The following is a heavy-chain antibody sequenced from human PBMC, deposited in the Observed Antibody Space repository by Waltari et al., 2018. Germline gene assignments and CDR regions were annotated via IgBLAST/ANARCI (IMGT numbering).Heavy chain of an antibody. CDR2: INHSGST. J-gene: IGHJ4*02. CDR1: GGSFSGYY. V-gene: IGHV4-34*01. D-gene: IGHD3-3*01. CDR3: ARDYQGLKGAWSGYYGILDY. Sequence: QVQLQQWGAGLLKPSETLSLTCAVYGGSFSGYYWSWIRQPPGKGLEWIGEINHSGSTNYNPSLKSRVTISVDTSKNQFSLKLSSVTAADTAVYYCARDYQGLKGAWSGYYGILDYWGQGTLVTVSS.